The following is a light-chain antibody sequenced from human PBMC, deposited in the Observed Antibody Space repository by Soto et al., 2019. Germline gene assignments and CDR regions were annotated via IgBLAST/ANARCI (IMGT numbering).Light chain of an antibody. J-gene: IGKJ3*01. CDR3: QQRSNWV. CDR2: DAS. V-gene: IGKV3-11*01. Sequence: EAVLTQSPATLSLSPGERATLSCRASQSVSSFLAWYQQKPGQAPRLLIYDASNRAPGTPTRFSGSGSGTDFTLTISSLEPEDFAVYYCQQRSNWVFGPGTKVDLK. CDR1: QSVSSF.